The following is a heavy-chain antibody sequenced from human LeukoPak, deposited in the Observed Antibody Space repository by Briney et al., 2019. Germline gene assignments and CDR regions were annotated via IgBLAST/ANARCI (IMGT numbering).Heavy chain of an antibody. J-gene: IGHJ4*02. CDR1: GFTFSSYS. CDR2: ISTTSSTI. D-gene: IGHD3-10*01. CDR3: ARRGDGSGSYFAY. V-gene: IGHV3-48*02. Sequence: GGSLRLSCAASGFTFSSYSMNWVRQRPGKGLEWVSFISTTSSTIYYADSVKGRFTISRDNGKNSLYLQMNSLRDEDTAVYYCARRGDGSGSYFAYWGQGTLVTVSS.